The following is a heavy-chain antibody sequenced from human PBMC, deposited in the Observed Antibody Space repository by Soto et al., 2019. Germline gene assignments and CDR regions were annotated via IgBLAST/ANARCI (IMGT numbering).Heavy chain of an antibody. CDR2: INYSGSS. V-gene: IGHV4-34*01. CDR1: GASFNAYY. Sequence: SETLSLTCAVSGASFNAYYWSWIRQAPGKWLEWIGEINYSGSSNYNPSLKSRVAMSADRSKNQFSLKVNSVTAADTAVYYCARDANGYKYGSYFDYWGQGXLVTVS. D-gene: IGHD5-18*01. J-gene: IGHJ4*02. CDR3: ARDANGYKYGSYFDY.